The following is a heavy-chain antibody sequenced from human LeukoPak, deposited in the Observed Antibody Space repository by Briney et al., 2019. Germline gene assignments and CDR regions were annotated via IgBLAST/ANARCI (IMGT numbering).Heavy chain of an antibody. CDR2: IWYDGSNK. V-gene: IGHV3-33*01. CDR3: ARDPDSSGYLSYYFDY. D-gene: IGHD3-22*01. CDR1: GFTFSSYG. J-gene: IGHJ4*02. Sequence: GTSLRLSCAASGFTFSSYGMHWVRQAPGKGLEWVAVIWYDGSNKYYADSVKGRFTISRDNPKNTLYLQMNSLRAEDTAVYYCARDPDSSGYLSYYFDYWGQGTLVTVSS.